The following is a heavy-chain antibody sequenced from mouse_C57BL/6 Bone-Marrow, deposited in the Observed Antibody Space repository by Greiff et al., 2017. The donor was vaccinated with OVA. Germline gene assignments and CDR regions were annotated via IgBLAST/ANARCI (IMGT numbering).Heavy chain of an antibody. Sequence: QVQLQQPGAELVMPGASVKLSCKASGYTFTSYWMHWVKQRPGQGLEWIGEIDPSDSYTNYNQKFKGKSKLTVDKSSSTAYMQLSSLTSEDSAVYYCARDYYGSSYFDYWCQGTTLTVSS. CDR1: GYTFTSYW. D-gene: IGHD1-1*01. J-gene: IGHJ2*01. CDR3: ARDYYGSSYFDY. V-gene: IGHV1-69*01. CDR2: IDPSDSYT.